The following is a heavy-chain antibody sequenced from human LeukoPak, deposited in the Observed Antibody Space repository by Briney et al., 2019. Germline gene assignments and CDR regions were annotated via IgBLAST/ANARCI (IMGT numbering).Heavy chain of an antibody. J-gene: IGHJ5*02. V-gene: IGHV4-4*07. CDR1: GASISHYY. CDR3: ARGVFSGITGTTTWFDP. D-gene: IGHD1-7*01. Sequence: SETLSLTCTVSGASISHYYWSWIRQPAGKGLEWIGRIYTSGSTNYNPSLKSRVTMSVDTSKNQFSLKLSSVTAADTAVYYCARGVFSGITGTTTWFDPWGQGTLVTVSS. CDR2: IYTSGST.